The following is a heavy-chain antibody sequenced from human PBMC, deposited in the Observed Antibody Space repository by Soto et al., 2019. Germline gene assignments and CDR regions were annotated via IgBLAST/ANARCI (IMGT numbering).Heavy chain of an antibody. V-gene: IGHV3-23*01. CDR2: ISGSGGST. CDR3: AKDVAPASAYFDY. J-gene: IGHJ4*02. CDR1: GFTFSSYA. Sequence: PGGSLRLSCAASGFTFSSYAMSWVRQAPGKGLEWVSAISGSGGSTYYADSVKGRFTISRDNSKNTLYLQMNSLRAEATAVFYCAKDVAPASAYFDYCSQGTLVSVS. D-gene: IGHD6-25*01.